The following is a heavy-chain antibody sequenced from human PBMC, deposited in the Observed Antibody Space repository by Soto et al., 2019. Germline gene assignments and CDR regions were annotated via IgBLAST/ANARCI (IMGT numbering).Heavy chain of an antibody. Sequence: ASVKVSCKASGFTFTSSAVQWVRQARGQRLEWIGWIVVGSGNTNYAQKFQERVTITRDMSTSTAYMELSSLRSEDTAVYYCAARTVTTYYYYYGMDVWGQGTTVTVS. CDR3: AARTVTTYYYYYGMDV. J-gene: IGHJ6*02. CDR1: GFTFTSSA. V-gene: IGHV1-58*01. D-gene: IGHD4-4*01. CDR2: IVVGSGNT.